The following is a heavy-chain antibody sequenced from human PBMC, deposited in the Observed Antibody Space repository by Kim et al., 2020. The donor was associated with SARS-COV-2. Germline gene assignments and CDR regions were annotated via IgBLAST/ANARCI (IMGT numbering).Heavy chain of an antibody. V-gene: IGHV1-8*01. CDR1: GYTFTSYD. J-gene: IGHJ5*02. Sequence: ASVKVSCKASGYTFTSYDINWVRQATGQGLEWMGWMNPNSGNTGYAQKFQGRVTMTRNTSISTAYMELSSLRSEATAVYYCAREPYYGSGGNWFDPWGQGTLVTVSS. CDR3: AREPYYGSGGNWFDP. D-gene: IGHD3-10*01. CDR2: MNPNSGNT.